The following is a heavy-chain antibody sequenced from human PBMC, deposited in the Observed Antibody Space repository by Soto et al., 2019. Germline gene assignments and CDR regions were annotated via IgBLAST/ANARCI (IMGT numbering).Heavy chain of an antibody. J-gene: IGHJ6*04. CDR1: GYTFTSYG. V-gene: IGHV1-18*01. Sequence: GASVKVSCKASGYTFTSYGISWVRQAPGQGLEWMGWISAYNGNTNYAQKLQGRVTMTTDTSTSTAYMELRSLRSDDTAVYYCARDRLRYCSSTSCSGDVWGKGTTVTVSS. CDR2: ISAYNGNT. CDR3: ARDRLRYCSSTSCSGDV. D-gene: IGHD2-2*01.